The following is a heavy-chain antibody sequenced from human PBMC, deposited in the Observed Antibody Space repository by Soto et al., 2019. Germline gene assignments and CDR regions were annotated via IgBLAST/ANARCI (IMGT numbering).Heavy chain of an antibody. CDR3: AIGRGGSGSLTPRIDF. J-gene: IGHJ4*02. CDR1: GFTFNNYA. Sequence: EVQLLESGGGLVQPGGSLRLSCAASGFTFNNYAMTWVRQAPGKGLEWVSAISGGGDTTSYADSVKGRFTVSRDGSTNTLYLQMSSQRAEVTALYYCAIGRGGSGSLTPRIDFWGQGTLVTVSS. CDR2: ISGGGDTT. D-gene: IGHD3-10*01. V-gene: IGHV3-23*01.